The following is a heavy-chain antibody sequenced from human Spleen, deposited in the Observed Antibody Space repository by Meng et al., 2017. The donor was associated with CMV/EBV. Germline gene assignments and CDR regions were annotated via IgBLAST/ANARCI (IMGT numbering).Heavy chain of an antibody. Sequence: GESLKISCAASGFTLSDYYVSWIRQAPGKGLEWISYISGSGNTIHYAGSVRGRFIISRDTPKNSVYLQMDRLRAEDTALYYCVREDVGDYFFDTWGQGTLVTVSS. J-gene: IGHJ4*02. V-gene: IGHV3-11*01. CDR1: GFTLSDYY. D-gene: IGHD4-17*01. CDR3: VREDVGDYFFDT. CDR2: ISGSGNTI.